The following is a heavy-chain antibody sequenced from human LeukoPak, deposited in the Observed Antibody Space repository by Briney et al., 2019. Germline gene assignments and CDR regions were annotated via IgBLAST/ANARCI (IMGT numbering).Heavy chain of an antibody. CDR3: ARDRAEGKTWGEFDP. CDR1: GFTFSSYA. Sequence: GGSLRLSCAASGFTFSSYAMSWVRQAPGKGLEWVSLIYSDGVTQYADSVKGRFTISRDNSKNTLYLQMNSLRDEDTAVYFCARDRAEGKTWGEFDPWGQGTLVSVSS. D-gene: IGHD3-16*01. V-gene: IGHV3-66*02. J-gene: IGHJ5*02. CDR2: IYSDGVT.